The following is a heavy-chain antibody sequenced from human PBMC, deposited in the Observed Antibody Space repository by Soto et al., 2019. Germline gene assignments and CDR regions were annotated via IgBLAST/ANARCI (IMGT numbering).Heavy chain of an antibody. D-gene: IGHD6-19*01. V-gene: IGHV4-34*01. CDR3: ARGLDSSGWYLRGYFQH. J-gene: IGHJ1*01. Sequence: PSETLSLTCAVYGGSFSGYYWSWIRQPPGKGLEWIGEINHSGSTNYNPSLKSRVTISVDTSKNQFSLKLSSVTAADTAVYYCARGLDSSGWYLRGYFQHWGQGTTVTAPQ. CDR2: INHSGST. CDR1: GGSFSGYY.